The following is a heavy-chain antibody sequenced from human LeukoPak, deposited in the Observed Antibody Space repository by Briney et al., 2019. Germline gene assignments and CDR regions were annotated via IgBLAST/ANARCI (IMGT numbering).Heavy chain of an antibody. D-gene: IGHD1-26*01. CDR2: ISSSGNTI. J-gene: IGHJ4*01. V-gene: IGHV3-48*03. Sequence: PGGSLRLSCAASGFTFSSYEMNWVRQAPGKGLEWVSYISSSGNTIYDADSVKGRFTISRDNAKNSLYLQMNSLRAEDTAVYYCATSRSYSGLDYWGQGTLVTVSS. CDR1: GFTFSSYE. CDR3: ATSRSYSGLDY.